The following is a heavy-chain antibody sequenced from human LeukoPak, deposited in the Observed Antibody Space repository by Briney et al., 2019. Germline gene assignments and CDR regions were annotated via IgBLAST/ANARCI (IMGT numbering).Heavy chain of an antibody. CDR2: INNSEST. V-gene: IGHV4-34*01. CDR1: GGTVSGYY. D-gene: IGHD3-22*01. Sequence: SETLSLTCADYGGTVSGYYWTWIRQPPEKGLEWIGEINNSESTNYNPSLKSRVTISVDTPKNHFSLKLSSVTAADTAVYYCARAPAYDRIDYWGQGTLVTVSS. CDR3: ARAPAYDRIDY. J-gene: IGHJ4*02.